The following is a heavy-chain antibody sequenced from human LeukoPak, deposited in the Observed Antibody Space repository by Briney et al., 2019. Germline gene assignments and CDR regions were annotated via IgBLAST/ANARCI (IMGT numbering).Heavy chain of an antibody. V-gene: IGHV3-66*02. CDR2: MYSRGSS. CDR1: GFAVGNNY. D-gene: IGHD1-26*01. Sequence: PGGSLRLSCTVSGFAVGNNYMSWVRQAPGKGLEWVALMYSRGSSHYADSVRGRFTISRDSSKNTVYLQMDSLTAEDTAVYYCARGQIVGVQGDFWGQGTLVTVSS. J-gene: IGHJ4*02. CDR3: ARGQIVGVQGDF.